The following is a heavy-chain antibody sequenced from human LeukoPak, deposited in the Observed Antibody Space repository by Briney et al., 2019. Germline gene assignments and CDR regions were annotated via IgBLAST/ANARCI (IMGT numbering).Heavy chain of an antibody. J-gene: IGHJ6*03. V-gene: IGHV4-59*11. D-gene: IGHD5-24*01. Sequence: SETLSLTCSVSGASISSHYWSWIRQPPGKGLEWIGYIYYSVRTSYNPSLKSRVTISVDMPNNQFSLKMSSVTAADTAVYYCARTGDGYNYYNHYYMDAWGKGTTVTVTS. CDR2: IYYSVRT. CDR1: GASISSHY. CDR3: ARTGDGYNYYNHYYMDA.